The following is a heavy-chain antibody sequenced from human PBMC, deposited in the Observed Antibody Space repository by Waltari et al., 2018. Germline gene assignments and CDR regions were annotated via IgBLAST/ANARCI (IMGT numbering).Heavy chain of an antibody. CDR1: GYSMSTRDY. D-gene: IGHD1-1*01. Sequence: QLQLQESGPGLVKPSGTLSLICAVSGYSMSTRDYWSWVRQPPGKGLEWIGQVRGDGKTNYNPSFASRVTMSLDTSTYHFALKLTSATAADTALYYCARDRGRGLYLDTWGQGTLVTVSP. CDR2: VRGDGKT. V-gene: IGHV4-4*02. CDR3: ARDRGRGLYLDT. J-gene: IGHJ4*02.